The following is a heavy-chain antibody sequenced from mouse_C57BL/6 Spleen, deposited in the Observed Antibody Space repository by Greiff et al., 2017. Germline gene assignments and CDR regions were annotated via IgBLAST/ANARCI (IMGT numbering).Heavy chain of an antibody. CDR3: ARRNWEDYYAMDY. J-gene: IGHJ4*01. CDR1: GYSFTGYY. CDR2: INPSTGGT. V-gene: IGHV1-42*01. D-gene: IGHD4-1*01. Sequence: VQLKESGPELVKPGASVKISCKASGYSFTGYYMNWVKQSPEKSLEWIGEINPSTGGTTYNQKFKAKATLTVDKSSSTAYMQLKSLTSEDSAVYYCARRNWEDYYAMDYWGQGTSVTVSS.